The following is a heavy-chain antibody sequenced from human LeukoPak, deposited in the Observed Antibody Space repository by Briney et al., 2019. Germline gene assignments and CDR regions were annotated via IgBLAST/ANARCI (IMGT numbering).Heavy chain of an antibody. CDR2: IYTSGST. CDR3: ARDVYYYGSGSYYNAFDY. V-gene: IGHV4-61*02. Sequence: SETLSLTCTVSGGSISSGSYYWSWIRQPAGKGLEWIGRIYTSGSTNYNPSLKSRVTISVDTSKNQFSLKLSSVTAADTAVYYCARDVYYYGSGSYYNAFDYWGQGTLVTVSS. CDR1: GGSISSGSYY. J-gene: IGHJ4*02. D-gene: IGHD3-10*01.